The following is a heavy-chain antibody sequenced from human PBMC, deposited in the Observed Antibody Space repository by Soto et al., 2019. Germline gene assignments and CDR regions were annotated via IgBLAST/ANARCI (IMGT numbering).Heavy chain of an antibody. D-gene: IGHD6-13*01. V-gene: IGHV3-74*01. CDR3: AKDSWYFDL. CDR2: IDTSGHSA. J-gene: IGHJ4*02. Sequence: GGSLRLSCEASGFVFTNFWMHWVRHVPGKGLVWVARIDTSGHSANYAESVKGRFTISRDNAKNTVSLQMNSLRVEDTGVYYCAKDSWYFDLWSQGSQVTVSS. CDR1: GFVFTNFW.